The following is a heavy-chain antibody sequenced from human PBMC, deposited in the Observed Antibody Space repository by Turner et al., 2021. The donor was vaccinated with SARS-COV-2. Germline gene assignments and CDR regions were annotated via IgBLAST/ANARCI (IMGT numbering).Heavy chain of an antibody. Sequence: QVQLVQSGAEVMQPGASVKVSCKASGYTFTSYDINWVRQATGQGLEWMGWMNPNSGNTGYAQKCQGRVTMTRNTYISTAYMELSSLRSEDTAVYYCARTFTAMVRVDYWGQGTLVTVSS. D-gene: IGHD5-18*01. V-gene: IGHV1-8*01. CDR1: GYTFTSYD. J-gene: IGHJ4*02. CDR2: MNPNSGNT. CDR3: ARTFTAMVRVDY.